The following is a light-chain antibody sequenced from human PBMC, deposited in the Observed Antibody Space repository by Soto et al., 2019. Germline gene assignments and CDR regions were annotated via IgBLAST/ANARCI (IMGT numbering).Light chain of an antibody. CDR3: QHYNSYSQT. J-gene: IGKJ1*01. CDR1: QSVRSW. Sequence: DIQMTQSPSALSASVGDRVNITCRASQSVRSWLAWYQQKPGRAPKFLIYDASSLESGVPSRFSGSGSGTEFTLTISSLQPDDFATYYCQHYNSYSQTFGQGTKVDIK. CDR2: DAS. V-gene: IGKV1-5*01.